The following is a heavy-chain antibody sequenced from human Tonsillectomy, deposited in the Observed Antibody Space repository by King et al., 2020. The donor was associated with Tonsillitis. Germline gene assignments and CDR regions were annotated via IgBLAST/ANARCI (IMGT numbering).Heavy chain of an antibody. V-gene: IGHV3-9*01. CDR1: GFTFDDYS. D-gene: IGHD5-12*01. Sequence: VQLVESGGGLVQPGRSLRLSCAASGFTFDDYSMHWVRRPPGKGLEWVSGITWNSGSIDYADSVRGRFTISRDNAKNSLYLQMNSLRAEDTAFYYCAKDTSKYSGYDGFAYWGQGTLVTVSS. J-gene: IGHJ4*02. CDR3: AKDTSKYSGYDGFAY. CDR2: ITWNSGSI.